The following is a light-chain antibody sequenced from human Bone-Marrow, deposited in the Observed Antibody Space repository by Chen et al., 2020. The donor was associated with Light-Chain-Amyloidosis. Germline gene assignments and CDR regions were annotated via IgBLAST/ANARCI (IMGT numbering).Light chain of an antibody. CDR1: RGSIATNY. Sequence: NFMLTQPHSVSESTGKTVIISCTRSRGSIATNYVQWYQQRPGSSPTTVIYADDQRPSGVPDRFSGSIDRSSNSASLTISGLKTEDEADYYCQSYQGSSQGVFGGGTKLTVL. V-gene: IGLV6-57*01. CDR2: ADD. J-gene: IGLJ3*02. CDR3: QSYQGSSQGV.